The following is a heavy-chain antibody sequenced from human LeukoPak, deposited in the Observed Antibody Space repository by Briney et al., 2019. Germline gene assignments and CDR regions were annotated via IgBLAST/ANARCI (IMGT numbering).Heavy chain of an antibody. D-gene: IGHD6-19*01. V-gene: IGHV3-13*01. Sequence: PGRSLRLSCAASGFTLSGYDMHWVRQAPGKGLEWVSAIGIDGDTHYPGSVKGRFTISRENAKNSLYLQMNSLRAGDTAVYYCARTSLSGWYDSWSQGTLVTVSS. J-gene: IGHJ5*01. CDR2: IGIDGDT. CDR1: GFTLSGYD. CDR3: ARTSLSGWYDS.